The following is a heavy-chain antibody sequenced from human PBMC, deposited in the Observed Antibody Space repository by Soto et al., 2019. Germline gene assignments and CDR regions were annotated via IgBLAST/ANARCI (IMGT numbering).Heavy chain of an antibody. V-gene: IGHV3-33*01. CDR3: ARVLGDLNQVDY. D-gene: IGHD3-10*01. CDR1: GFTFSSYG. Sequence: QVQLVESGGGVVQPGRSLRLSCAASGFTFSSYGLHWVRQAPGKGLEWVAVIWSDESKKYYADSVKGRFTISRDNSKNTLFLQMNSLRAEDTAMYFCARVLGDLNQVDYWGQGTLVTVSS. CDR2: IWSDESKK. J-gene: IGHJ4*02.